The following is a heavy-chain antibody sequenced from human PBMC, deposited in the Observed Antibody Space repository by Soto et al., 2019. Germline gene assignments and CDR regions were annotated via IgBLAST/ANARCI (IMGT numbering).Heavy chain of an antibody. Sequence: SDALSRTYIMSSPPISSRTWGTWFRQTPGKGLEWIGEIYHSGSINHNPSLKSRVTMSVDKSKNQFSLKMTSVTAADTGVYYCASKFGELLADAFDIWGQGTVVT. D-gene: IGHD3-10*01. CDR2: IYHSGSI. CDR1: SPPISSRTW. J-gene: IGHJ3*02. CDR3: ASKFGELLADAFDI. V-gene: IGHV4-4*02.